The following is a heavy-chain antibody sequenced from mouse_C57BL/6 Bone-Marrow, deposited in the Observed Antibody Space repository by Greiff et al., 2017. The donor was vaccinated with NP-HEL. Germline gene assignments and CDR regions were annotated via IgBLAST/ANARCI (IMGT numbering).Heavy chain of an antibody. D-gene: IGHD2-1*01. J-gene: IGHJ4*01. Sequence: EVNVVESGGGLVQPGASLRLSCAASGFTFTDYYMSWVRQPPGKAPEWLALIRNKANGYTTEYTASVKGRFTISRDNSQNILYLQMNTLRAEDSATYYCVSSRYYGNYGAMDYWGQGTSVTVSS. CDR2: IRNKANGYTT. CDR3: VSSRYYGNYGAMDY. V-gene: IGHV7-4*01. CDR1: GFTFTDYY.